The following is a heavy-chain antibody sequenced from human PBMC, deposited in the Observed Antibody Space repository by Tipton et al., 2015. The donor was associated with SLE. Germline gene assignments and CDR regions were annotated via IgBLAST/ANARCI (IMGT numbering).Heavy chain of an antibody. V-gene: IGHV4-59*11. Sequence: TLSLTCTVSGGSISSHYWGWIRQPPGKGLEWIGDIYYSGSTNYNPSLKSRVTISVDTSKNQFSLKLSSVTAADTAVYYCARVDGGRVDYWGQGTLVTVSS. CDR2: IYYSGST. D-gene: IGHD3-3*01. CDR1: GGSISSHY. CDR3: ARVDGGRVDY. J-gene: IGHJ4*02.